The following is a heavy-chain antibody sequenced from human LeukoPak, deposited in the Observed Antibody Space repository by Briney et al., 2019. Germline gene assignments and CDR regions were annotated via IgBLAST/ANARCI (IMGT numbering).Heavy chain of an antibody. D-gene: IGHD2-2*02. J-gene: IGHJ4*02. CDR1: GGSINSSNW. CDR2: IYHSGST. V-gene: IGHV4-4*02. Sequence: SGTRSLTCAVSGGSINSSNWWSWVRQPPGKGLEWIGEIYHSGSTNYIPSLKSRVTISVDKSKNQFSLKLSSVTAADTAVYYCARHRKEIVVVPAPLLDYWGQGTLVTVSS. CDR3: ARHRKEIVVVPAPLLDY.